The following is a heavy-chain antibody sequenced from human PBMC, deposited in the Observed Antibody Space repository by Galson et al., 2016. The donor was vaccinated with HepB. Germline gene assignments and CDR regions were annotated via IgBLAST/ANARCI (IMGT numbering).Heavy chain of an antibody. D-gene: IGHD3-22*01. CDR1: GFAFSSYA. CDR3: AGGGSGYYWGFEY. J-gene: IGHJ4*02. CDR2: MSGSDAST. V-gene: IGHV3-23*01. Sequence: SLRLSCAASGFAFSSYAMSWVRQAPGKGLEWVSGMSGSDASTSYADSGKGRFTISRDTSKNTLYSQMDRLRAEDTAVYYCAGGGSGYYWGFEYWGQGTLVTVSS.